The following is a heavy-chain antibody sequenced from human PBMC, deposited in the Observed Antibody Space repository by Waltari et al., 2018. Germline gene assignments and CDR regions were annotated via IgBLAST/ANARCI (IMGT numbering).Heavy chain of an antibody. CDR3: ARHRKVGYCSSTSCPGAFGV. V-gene: IGHV5-51*01. J-gene: IGHJ3*01. D-gene: IGHD2-2*03. Sequence: EVQLVQSGAEVKKPGESLKISCKGSGYSFTSYWIGWVRQMPGKGREWMGVSYPGDADARYSPAFHSQVTISAGKSISAAYLQWSSLKASDTSMYYCARHRKVGYCSSTSCPGAFGVWAKGQWSPSLQ. CDR1: GYSFTSYW. CDR2: SYPGDADA.